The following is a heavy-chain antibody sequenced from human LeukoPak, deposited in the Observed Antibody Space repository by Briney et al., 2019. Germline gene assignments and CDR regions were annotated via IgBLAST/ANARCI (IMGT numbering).Heavy chain of an antibody. J-gene: IGHJ5*02. CDR2: INPNSGGT. CDR1: GYTFTGYY. CDR3: ARGSITMVQENWFDP. V-gene: IGHV1-2*02. Sequence: GASVKVSCKASGYTFTGYYMHWVRQAPGQGLEWMGWINPNSGGTNYAQKFQGRVTMTRDTSISTAYMELSRLRSDDTAVYYCARGSITMVQENWFDPWGQGTLVTVSS. D-gene: IGHD3-10*01.